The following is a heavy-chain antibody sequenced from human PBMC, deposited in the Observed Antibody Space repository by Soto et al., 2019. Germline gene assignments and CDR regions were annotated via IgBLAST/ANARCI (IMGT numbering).Heavy chain of an antibody. Sequence: ASVKVSCKASGYTFATYDINWVRQATGQGLGWLGWMSPNGGYTGYAQKFQGRVTMTRNTSISTAYMELSSLRSEDTAVYYCARGVTAGVDYWGQGTLVTVSS. CDR3: ARGVTAGVDY. CDR1: GYTFATYD. V-gene: IGHV1-8*01. D-gene: IGHD2-21*02. J-gene: IGHJ4*02. CDR2: MSPNGGYT.